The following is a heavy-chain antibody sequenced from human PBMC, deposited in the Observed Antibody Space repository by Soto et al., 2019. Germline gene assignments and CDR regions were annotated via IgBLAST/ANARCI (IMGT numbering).Heavy chain of an antibody. CDR3: ATLNSYYYDSTVYYDH. V-gene: IGHV3-7*02. J-gene: IGHJ4*02. Sequence: GGSLRLSCAASGFTFSSYWMSWVRQAPGKGLEWVANIKQDGSEKYYVDSVKGRFTISRDNAKNSLYLQMNSLRAEDTAVYYCATLNSYYYDSTVYYDHWGQGTLVTVSS. CDR1: GFTFSSYW. D-gene: IGHD3-22*01. CDR2: IKQDGSEK.